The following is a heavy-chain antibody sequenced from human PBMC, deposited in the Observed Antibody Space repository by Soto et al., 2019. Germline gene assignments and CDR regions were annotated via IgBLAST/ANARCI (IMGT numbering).Heavy chain of an antibody. D-gene: IGHD2-21*01. CDR1: GFTFSNAW. Sequence: GGSLRLSCAASGFTFSNAWINWVRQAPGKGLEWVGRIKSKTDGGTTDFAAPVKGRFAISRDDSKNMVYLQMNSLKTEDTALYYCTRDGLAYCGGDCYPPPHYYYYMDVWGKGTTVTVSS. CDR2: IKSKTDGGTT. V-gene: IGHV3-15*07. J-gene: IGHJ6*03. CDR3: TRDGLAYCGGDCYPPPHYYYYMDV.